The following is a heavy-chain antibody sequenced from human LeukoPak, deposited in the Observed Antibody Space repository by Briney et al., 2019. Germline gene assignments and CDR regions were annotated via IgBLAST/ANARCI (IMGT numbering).Heavy chain of an antibody. Sequence: PSETLSLTCTVSGYSISSLYYWGWIRQPAGKGLEWIGSISHSGTTYYNPSLKSRVTVSVDTSKNQFSLKLSPVTAADTAVYYCARLDSSSWYGGVFDIWGQGTMVTVSS. V-gene: IGHV4-38-2*02. J-gene: IGHJ3*02. D-gene: IGHD6-13*01. CDR3: ARLDSSSWYGGVFDI. CDR1: GYSISSLYY. CDR2: ISHSGTT.